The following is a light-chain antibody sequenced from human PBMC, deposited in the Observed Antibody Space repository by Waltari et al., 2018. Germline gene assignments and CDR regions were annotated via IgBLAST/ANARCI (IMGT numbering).Light chain of an antibody. CDR2: VNSDGSH. Sequence: QLVLTQSPSASASLGASVKLTCTLSSGHSSNVIAWLQEQPGKGPRYLMKVNSDGSHSKGDEIPDRFSGSSSGAERYLTISTLQSGDEADYYCQTGGHGTWVFGGGTKLTVL. CDR3: QTGGHGTWV. CDR1: SGHSSNV. J-gene: IGLJ3*02. V-gene: IGLV4-69*01.